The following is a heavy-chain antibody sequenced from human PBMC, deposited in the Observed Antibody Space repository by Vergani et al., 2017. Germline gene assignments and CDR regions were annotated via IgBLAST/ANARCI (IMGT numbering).Heavy chain of an antibody. CDR1: GFTFSNAW. CDR3: TTLPLLRNYYYYGMDV. D-gene: IGHD2-15*01. Sequence: EVQLVESGGGLVKPGGSLRLSCAASGFTFSNAWMSWVRQAPGKGLEWVGRIKSKTDGGTTDYAAPVKGRFTISRDDSKNTLYLQMNSLKTEDTAVYYCTTLPLLRNYYYYGMDVWGQGTTVTVSS. CDR2: IKSKTDGGTT. V-gene: IGHV3-15*01. J-gene: IGHJ6*02.